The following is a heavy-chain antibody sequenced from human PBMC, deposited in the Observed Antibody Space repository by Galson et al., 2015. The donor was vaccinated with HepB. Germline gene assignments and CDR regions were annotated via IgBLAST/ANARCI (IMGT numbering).Heavy chain of an antibody. J-gene: IGHJ6*02. CDR1: GFTFSNAW. V-gene: IGHV3-15*01. Sequence: SLRLSCAAPGFTFSNAWMSWVRQAPGKGLEWVGRIKSKTDGGTTDYAAPVKGRFTISRDDSKNTLYLQMNSLKTEDTAVYYCTTDPGAAAGTHYYYYGMDVWGQGTTVTVSS. CDR3: TTDPGAAAGTHYYYYGMDV. D-gene: IGHD6-13*01. CDR2: IKSKTDGGTT.